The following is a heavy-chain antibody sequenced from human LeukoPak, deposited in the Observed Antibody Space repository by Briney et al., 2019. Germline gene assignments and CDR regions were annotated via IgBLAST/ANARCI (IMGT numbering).Heavy chain of an antibody. CDR1: GGSISSSSYY. V-gene: IGHV4-39*01. CDR3: AIHSGWYYFDY. Sequence: SETLSLTCTVSGGSISSSSYYWGWIRQPPGKGLEWIGSFYYSGSTYYNPSLKSRVTISVDTSKNQFSLKLSSVTAADTAVYYCAIHSGWYYFDYWGQGTLVTVSS. D-gene: IGHD6-19*01. J-gene: IGHJ4*02. CDR2: FYYSGST.